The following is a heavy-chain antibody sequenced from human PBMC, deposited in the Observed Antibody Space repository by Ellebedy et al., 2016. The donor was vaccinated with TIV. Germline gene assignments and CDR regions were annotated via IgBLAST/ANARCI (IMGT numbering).Heavy chain of an antibody. J-gene: IGHJ6*02. CDR1: GYTFTNYY. Sequence: ASVKVSCXASGYTFTNYYIHWMRQAPGQGLEWMGIIVPSGGSTNFVQNFQGRLTMTRDTSTSTVYMELSSLRSEDTAVFYCARRDGMDVWGQGTTVTVSS. V-gene: IGHV1-46*01. CDR3: ARRDGMDV. CDR2: IVPSGGST.